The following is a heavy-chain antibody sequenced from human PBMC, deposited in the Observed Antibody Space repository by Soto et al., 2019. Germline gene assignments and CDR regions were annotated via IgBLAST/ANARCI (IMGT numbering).Heavy chain of an antibody. CDR1: GGSISSGGYS. CDR3: ARVVAARRGGFDP. CDR2: IYHGGST. D-gene: IGHD6-6*01. Sequence: QLQLQESGSGLVKPSQTLSLTCAVSGGSISSGGYSWSWIRQPPGKGLEWIGYIYHGGSTYYNPSLTCRVPISVDRSKNQFSLKLSSATAADPAVYYCARVVAARRGGFDPWGQGTLVTVSS. J-gene: IGHJ5*02. V-gene: IGHV4-30-2*01.